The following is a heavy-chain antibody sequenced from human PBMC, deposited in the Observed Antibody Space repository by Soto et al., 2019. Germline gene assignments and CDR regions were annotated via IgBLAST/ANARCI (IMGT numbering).Heavy chain of an antibody. CDR2: IFPSDSDT. D-gene: IGHD3-22*01. J-gene: IGHJ5*02. Sequence: GESLKISCRTSGYRFTSYWIAWVRQMPGKGLEWMGIIFPSDSDTRYSPSFQGQVTISADRSTSTVFLQWASLKASDTAVYFCASKDKSGYFNWFDPLGQGTLVTVSS. CDR3: ASKDKSGYFNWFDP. V-gene: IGHV5-51*01. CDR1: GYRFTSYW.